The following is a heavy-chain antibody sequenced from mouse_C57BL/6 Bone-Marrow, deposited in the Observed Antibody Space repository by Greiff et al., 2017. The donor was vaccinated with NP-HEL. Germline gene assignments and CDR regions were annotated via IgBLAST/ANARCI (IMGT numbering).Heavy chain of an antibody. CDR3: ARQLRLQRNY. J-gene: IGHJ2*01. D-gene: IGHD3-2*02. CDR2: IHPNSGST. CDR1: GYTFTSYW. Sequence: VQLQQPGAELVKPGASVKLSCKASGYTFTSYWMHWVKQRPGQGLEWIGMIHPNSGSTNYNEKFKSKATLTVDKSSSTANMQLSSLTSEDSAVYYCARQLRLQRNYWGQGTTLTVSS. V-gene: IGHV1-64*01.